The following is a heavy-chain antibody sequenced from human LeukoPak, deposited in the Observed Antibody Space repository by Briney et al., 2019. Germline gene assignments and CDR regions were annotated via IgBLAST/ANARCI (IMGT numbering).Heavy chain of an antibody. CDR3: ARMMTTVTRNPWFDP. V-gene: IGHV3-33*01. Sequence: GGSLRLSCAASGFTFSSYGMHWVRQAPGKGLEWVAVIWYDGGNKYYADSVKGRFTISRDNSKNTLYLQMNSLRAEDTAVYYCARMMTTVTRNPWFDPWGQGTLVTVSS. D-gene: IGHD4-11*01. CDR2: IWYDGGNK. CDR1: GFTFSSYG. J-gene: IGHJ5*02.